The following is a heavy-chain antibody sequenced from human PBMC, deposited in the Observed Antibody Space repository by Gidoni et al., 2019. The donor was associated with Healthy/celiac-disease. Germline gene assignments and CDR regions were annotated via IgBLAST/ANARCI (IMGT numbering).Heavy chain of an antibody. CDR1: GGSISSSISY. V-gene: IGHV4-39*01. D-gene: IGHD3-16*01. Sequence: QLQLQESGPGLVKPSETLSITCTVSGGSISSSISYWGWIRQPPGKGLEWIGSIYYSGSTYYNPSLKSRVTISVDTSKNQFSLKLSSVTAADTAVYYCARLGGGGSGPEDYWGQGTLVTVSS. CDR2: IYYSGST. J-gene: IGHJ4*02. CDR3: ARLGGGGSGPEDY.